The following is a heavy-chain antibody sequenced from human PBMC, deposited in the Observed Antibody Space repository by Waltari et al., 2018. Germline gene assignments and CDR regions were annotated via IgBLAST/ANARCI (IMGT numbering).Heavy chain of an antibody. CDR1: GGSISSYY. D-gene: IGHD3-16*01. V-gene: IGHV4-59*01. J-gene: IGHJ5*02. CDR2: IYYSGST. CDR3: ARGGGNWFDP. Sequence: QVQLQESGPGLVKPSETLSLTCTVSGGSISSYYWSWIRQPPGKGLEWIGYIYYSGSTNYTPSLKSRVTISVDTSKNQFSLKLSSVTAADTAVYYCARGGGNWFDPWGQGTLVTVSS.